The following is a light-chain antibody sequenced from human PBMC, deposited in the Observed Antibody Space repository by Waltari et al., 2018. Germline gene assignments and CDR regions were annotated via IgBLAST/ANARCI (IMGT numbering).Light chain of an antibody. CDR2: DNN. CDR3: GTWDSSLSAWV. J-gene: IGLJ3*02. V-gene: IGLV1-51*01. CDR1: SSNLGNNY. Sequence: QSVLTQPPSVSAAPGQKVTISCPGSSSNLGNNYLSWYQQLPGTAPKLLIYDNNKRPSGIPDRFSGSKSGTSATLGITGLQTGDEADYYCGTWDSSLSAWVFGGGTKLTVL.